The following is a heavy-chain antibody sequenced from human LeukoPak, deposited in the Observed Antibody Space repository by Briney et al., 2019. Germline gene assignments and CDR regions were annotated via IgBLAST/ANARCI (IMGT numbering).Heavy chain of an antibody. D-gene: IGHD1-26*01. Sequence: GGSLRLSCAASGFTFSDYYMSWIRQAPGKGLEWVSYISSSGSTIFYADSVKGRFTISRDNAKNSLYLQMNSLRAEDTAVYYCARAGWELRDAFDIWGQGTMVTVSS. CDR2: ISSSGSTI. J-gene: IGHJ3*02. CDR1: GFTFSDYY. CDR3: ARAGWELRDAFDI. V-gene: IGHV3-11*01.